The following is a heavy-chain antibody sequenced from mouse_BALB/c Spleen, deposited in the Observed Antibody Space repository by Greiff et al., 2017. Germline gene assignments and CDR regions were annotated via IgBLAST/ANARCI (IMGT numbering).Heavy chain of an antibody. J-gene: IGHJ3*01. V-gene: IGHV2-9*02. D-gene: IGHD1-1*01. CDR2: IWAGGST. CDR1: GFSLTSYG. CDR3: ARDHDYYVSSYVAY. Sequence: QVQLKESGPGLVAPSQSLSITCTVSGFSLTSYGVHWVRQPPGKGLEWLGVIWAGGSTNYNSALMSRLSISKDNSKSQVFLKMNSLQTDDTAMYYCARDHDYYVSSYVAYWGQGTLVTVSA.